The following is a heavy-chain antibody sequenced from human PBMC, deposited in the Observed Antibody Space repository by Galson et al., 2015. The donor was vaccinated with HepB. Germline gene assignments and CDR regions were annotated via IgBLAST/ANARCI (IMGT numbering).Heavy chain of an antibody. Sequence: SLRLSCAASGFTFSSYGMHWVRQAPGKGLEWVSTISNSGGSTYYADSVKGRFTISRDNSKNTLYLQMNSLRAEDTALYYCAKDLIFRTGPPSSGRQDKGGLSDYWGQGTLVTVSS. D-gene: IGHD6-19*01. J-gene: IGHJ4*02. V-gene: IGHV3-23*01. CDR2: ISNSGGST. CDR1: GFTFSSYG. CDR3: AKDLIFRTGPPSSGRQDKGGLSDY.